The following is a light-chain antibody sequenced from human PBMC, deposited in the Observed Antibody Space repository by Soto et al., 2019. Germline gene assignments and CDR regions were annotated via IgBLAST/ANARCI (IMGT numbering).Light chain of an antibody. V-gene: IGKV3-20*01. CDR2: ATS. J-gene: IGKJ2*01. Sequence: EIVLTQSPGTLSLSSGERATLSCRASQSVSSSYLAWYQQKPGQAPRLLVYATSSRATGIPARFSGSGSGTDFTLTISRLETEDFAVYYCQQYGSSSFTFGQGTKLEIK. CDR3: QQYGSSSFT. CDR1: QSVSSSY.